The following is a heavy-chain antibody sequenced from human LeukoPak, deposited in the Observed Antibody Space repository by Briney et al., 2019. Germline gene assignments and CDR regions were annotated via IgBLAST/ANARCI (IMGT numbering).Heavy chain of an antibody. V-gene: IGHV3-23*01. CDR2: ISGWGGRT. J-gene: IGHJ4*02. D-gene: IGHD3-16*01. CDR1: GFTFSSYA. CDR3: AKVWSIMITFGGVT. Sequence: RGGSLRLSCAASGFTFSSYAMSWVRQAPGEGREWVSAISGWGGRTYYADSGKGRFTISRDNSKNTLYLQMNSLRAEDTAVYYCAKVWSIMITFGGVTWGQGTLVTVSS.